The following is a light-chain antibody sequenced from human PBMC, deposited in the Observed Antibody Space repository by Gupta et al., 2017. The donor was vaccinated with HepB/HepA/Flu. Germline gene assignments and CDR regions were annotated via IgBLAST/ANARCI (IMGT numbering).Light chain of an antibody. CDR2: GAS. Sequence: KVTTQFPATLSVSPGERATLFCRARQSISSNIAWYRQLPGQAPRLLIFGASTWATGIPARCGGRGSRTVFTLTISSLQSEYCAFYYCQQYKMRPRTFGGGTKVEIK. CDR3: QQYKMRPRT. CDR1: QSISSN. J-gene: IGKJ4*01. V-gene: IGKV3-15*01.